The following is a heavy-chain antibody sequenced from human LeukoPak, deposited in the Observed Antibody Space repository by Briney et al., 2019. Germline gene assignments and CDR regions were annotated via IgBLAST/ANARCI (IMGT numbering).Heavy chain of an antibody. CDR3: ARALGSFSGSYLN. CDR1: GFTFSSYS. Sequence: GGSLRLSCAASGFTFSSYSMNWVRQAPGKGLEWVSSISSSSSHIYYADSVKGRFTISRDNAKNSLYLQMNSLRAEDTAVYYCARALGSFSGSYLNWGQGTLVTVSS. J-gene: IGHJ4*02. CDR2: ISSSSSHI. V-gene: IGHV3-21*01. D-gene: IGHD1-26*01.